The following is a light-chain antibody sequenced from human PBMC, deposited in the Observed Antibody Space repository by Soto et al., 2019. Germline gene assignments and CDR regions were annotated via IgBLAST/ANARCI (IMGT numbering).Light chain of an antibody. Sequence: DTQMTQSLSSLSASVADRVTITCRASQNIFDFLNWYQQKPGKAPKLLIYAASSLQSGVPSRFSGSGSGTDFTLTISSLQPEDFATYYCQQTYNTPQTFGQGTKVDSK. CDR3: QQTYNTPQT. CDR1: QNIFDF. V-gene: IGKV1-39*01. CDR2: AAS. J-gene: IGKJ1*01.